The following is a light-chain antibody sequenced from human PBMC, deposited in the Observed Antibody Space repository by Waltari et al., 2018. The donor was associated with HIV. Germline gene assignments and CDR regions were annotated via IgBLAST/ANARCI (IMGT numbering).Light chain of an antibody. CDR1: QSVLYSSNNKNY. J-gene: IGKJ4*01. CDR3: QQHYTTPLT. CDR2: WAP. V-gene: IGKV4-1*01. Sequence: DIVMTQSPDSLAVSLGERAPINCKSSQSVLYSSNNKNYLAWYQQKPGQPPKLRIYWAPARKSGVPDRFSASGSGTDFTLTISSLQAEDVAVYYCQQHYTTPLTFGGGTKVEI.